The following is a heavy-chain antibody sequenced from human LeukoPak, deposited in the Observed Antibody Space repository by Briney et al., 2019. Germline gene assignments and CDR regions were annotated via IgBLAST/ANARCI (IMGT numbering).Heavy chain of an antibody. J-gene: IGHJ4*01. CDR1: GGSISSYY. V-gene: IGHV4-59*08. Sequence: SETLSLTCTVSGGSISSYYWSWIRQPPGKGLEWIGYIYYSGSTNYNPSLRSRVTISVDTSKNQFSLKLSSVTAADTAVYYCARHMGLGYTYFYPYFDYWGQGTLVTVSS. CDR3: ARHMGLGYTYFYPYFDY. CDR2: IYYSGST. D-gene: IGHD1-1*01.